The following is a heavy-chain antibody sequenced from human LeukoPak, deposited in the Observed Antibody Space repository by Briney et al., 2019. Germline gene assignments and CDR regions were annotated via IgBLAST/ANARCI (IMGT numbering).Heavy chain of an antibody. D-gene: IGHD6-13*01. CDR1: GFTVSNNY. CDR2: IHSSGST. J-gene: IGHJ4*02. V-gene: IGHV3-53*01. Sequence: GGSLRLSCAASGFTVSNNYMSWVRQAPGKGLEWVSVIHSSGSTYYADSVKGRFTISRDNSQNTLYLQINSVLAQHTAVYYCAMTLDGIAASSDYWGQGTLVTVSS. CDR3: AMTLDGIAASSDY.